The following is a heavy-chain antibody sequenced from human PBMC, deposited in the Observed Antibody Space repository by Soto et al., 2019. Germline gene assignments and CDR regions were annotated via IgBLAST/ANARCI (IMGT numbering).Heavy chain of an antibody. CDR2: IIPIFGTA. J-gene: IGHJ6*02. CDR1: GGTFSSYA. CDR3: ARDLRDYYYGMDV. Sequence: QVQLVQSGAEVTKPGSSVKVSCKASGGTFSSYAISWVRQSPGQGLEWMGGIIPIFGTAHYAQKFQGRVTITADESTSTAHMELSSLRSEDTAVYYCARDLRDYYYGMDVWGQGTTVTVAS. V-gene: IGHV1-69*12.